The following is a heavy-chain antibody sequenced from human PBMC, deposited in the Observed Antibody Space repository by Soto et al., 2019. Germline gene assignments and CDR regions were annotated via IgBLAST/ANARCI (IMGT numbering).Heavy chain of an antibody. D-gene: IGHD3-3*01. V-gene: IGHV4-4*02. CDR1: GGSINSNNW. J-gene: IGHJ5*02. Sequence: SETLSLTCAVSGGSINSNNWWSWVRQPPGKGLEWIGEVYHTGSTNYNPSLKSRVTMLVDKSENQFSLKLKSLTAADTAVYYCARGGEYDFWSGYSSYNWFGPWGQGTLVTVSS. CDR2: VYHTGST. CDR3: ARGGEYDFWSGYSSYNWFGP.